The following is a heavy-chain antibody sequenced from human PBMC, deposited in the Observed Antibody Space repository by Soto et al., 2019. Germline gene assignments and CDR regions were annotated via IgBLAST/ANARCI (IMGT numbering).Heavy chain of an antibody. Sequence: PSETLSLTCTVSGGSISSGDYYWSWIRQPPGKGLEWIGYIYYSGSTYYNPSLKSRVTISADTSKNQFSLKLSSVTAAATAVYYCARGICGYSYRYYYYYDMDVWGQGTTVTVSS. D-gene: IGHD5-18*01. CDR3: ARGICGYSYRYYYYYDMDV. J-gene: IGHJ6*02. CDR2: IYYSGST. V-gene: IGHV4-30-4*01. CDR1: GGSISSGDYY.